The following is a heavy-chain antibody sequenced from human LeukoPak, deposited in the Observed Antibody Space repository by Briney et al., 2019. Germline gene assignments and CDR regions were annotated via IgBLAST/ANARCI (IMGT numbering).Heavy chain of an antibody. CDR3: ARVDGYNFPFDY. D-gene: IGHD5-24*01. CDR1: GGSISSGDYY. V-gene: IGHV4-30-4*01. CDR2: IYYSGST. J-gene: IGHJ4*02. Sequence: SETLSLTCTVSGGSISSGDYYWSWIRQPPGKGLEWIGYIYYSGSTYYNPSLKSRVTISVDTSKNQFSLKLSSVTAADTAVYYCARVDGYNFPFDYWGQGTLVTVSS.